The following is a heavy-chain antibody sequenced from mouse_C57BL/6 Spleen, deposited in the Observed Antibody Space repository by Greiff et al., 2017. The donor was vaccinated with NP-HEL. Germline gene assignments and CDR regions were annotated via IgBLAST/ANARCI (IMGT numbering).Heavy chain of an antibody. V-gene: IGHV1-69*01. CDR2: IDPSDSYT. CDR3: ARGSYGNYPGWFAY. D-gene: IGHD2-1*01. J-gene: IGHJ3*01. Sequence: QVQLQQSGAELVMPGASVKLSCKASGYTFTSYWMHWVKQRPGQGLEWIGEIDPSDSYTNYNQKFKGKSTLTVDKSSSTAYMQLSSLTSEDSAVYYCARGSYGNYPGWFAYWGQGTLVTVSA. CDR1: GYTFTSYW.